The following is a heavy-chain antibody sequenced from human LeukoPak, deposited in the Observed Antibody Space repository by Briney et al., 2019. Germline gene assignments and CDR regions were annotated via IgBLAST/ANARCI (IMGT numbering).Heavy chain of an antibody. V-gene: IGHV1-69*04. CDR1: GGTFSSYA. D-gene: IGHD3-9*01. J-gene: IGHJ3*02. CDR3: ARDQYDILYLSAFDI. Sequence: SVKVSCKASGGTFSSYAISWVRQAPGQGLEWMGRIIAIVGIANYAHKFQGRVTITADKSTSAAYMELSSLRSEDTAVYYCARDQYDILYLSAFDIWGQGTMVTVSS. CDR2: IIAIVGIA.